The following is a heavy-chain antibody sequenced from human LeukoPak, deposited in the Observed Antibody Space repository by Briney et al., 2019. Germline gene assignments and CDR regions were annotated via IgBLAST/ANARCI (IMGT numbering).Heavy chain of an antibody. CDR2: ISSSSSYI. D-gene: IGHD3-22*01. J-gene: IGHJ3*02. V-gene: IGHV3-21*01. Sequence: PGGSLRLSCAASGFTFSSYSMNWVRQAPGKGLEWVSSISSSSSYIYYADSVKGRFTISRDNAKNSLYLQMNSLRAEDTAVYYCASGQTYYYDSSGSADAFDIWGQGTMVTVSS. CDR1: GFTFSSYS. CDR3: ASGQTYYYDSSGSADAFDI.